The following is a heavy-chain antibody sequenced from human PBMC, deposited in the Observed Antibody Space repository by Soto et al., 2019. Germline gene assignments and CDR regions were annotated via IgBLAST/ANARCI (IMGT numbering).Heavy chain of an antibody. CDR3: ARTYDSSGYYDFDY. J-gene: IGHJ4*02. D-gene: IGHD3-22*01. CDR2: ISAYNGST. CDR1: GYTFTSYG. V-gene: IGHV1-18*01. Sequence: ASVKVSCKASGYTFTSYGISWVRQAPGQGLEWMGWISAYNGSTNYAQKLQGRVTMTTDTSTSTAYMELRSLRSDDTAVYYCARTYDSSGYYDFDYWGQGTLVTVSS.